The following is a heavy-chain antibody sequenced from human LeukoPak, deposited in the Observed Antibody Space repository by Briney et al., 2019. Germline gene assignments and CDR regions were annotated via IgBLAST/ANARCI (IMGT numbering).Heavy chain of an antibody. D-gene: IGHD2-8*01. CDR1: GYSFISYW. V-gene: IGHV5-51*01. CDR3: AGHARYCSNGVCYVDY. Sequence: GEPLKISCKCSGYSFISYWIAWVRQMPGKGLEWMGIIDPGDSDTRYSPSFQGQVTISADKSISTAYLQWSSLKASDTAMYYCAGHARYCSNGVCYVDYWGQGTLVTVSS. J-gene: IGHJ4*02. CDR2: IDPGDSDT.